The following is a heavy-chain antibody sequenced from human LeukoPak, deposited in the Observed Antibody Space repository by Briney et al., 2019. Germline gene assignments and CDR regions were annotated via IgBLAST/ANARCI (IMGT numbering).Heavy chain of an antibody. CDR2: IWYDGSNK. J-gene: IGHJ4*02. V-gene: IGHV3-33*01. Sequence: GGSLRLSCAASGFTFSSYGVHWVRQAPGKGLEWVAVIWYDGSNKYYADSVKGRFTISRDNSKNTLYLQMNSLRAEDTAVYYCARGQADYYDSSGYYKNPVFDYWGQGTLVTVSS. D-gene: IGHD3-22*01. CDR1: GFTFSSYG. CDR3: ARGQADYYDSSGYYKNPVFDY.